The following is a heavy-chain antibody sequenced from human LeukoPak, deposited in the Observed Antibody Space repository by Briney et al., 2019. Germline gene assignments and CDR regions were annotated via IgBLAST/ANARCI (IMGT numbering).Heavy chain of an antibody. CDR2: VYYSGTT. CDR3: ATYSSFFDY. Sequence: PSETLSLTCTVSGGSVSSYYWTWIRQPPGKGLEWIGYVYYSGTTNYNPSLKSRVTISVDTSQNQFSLKLSSVTAADTAVYYCATYSSFFDYWGQGTLVTVSS. V-gene: IGHV4-59*02. CDR1: GGSVSSYY. J-gene: IGHJ4*02. D-gene: IGHD3-22*01.